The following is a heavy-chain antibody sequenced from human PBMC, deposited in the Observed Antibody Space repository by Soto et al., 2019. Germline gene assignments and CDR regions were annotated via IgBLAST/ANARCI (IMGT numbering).Heavy chain of an antibody. Sequence: GGSLRLSCAASGFTFSGSAMHWVRQASGKGLEWVGRIRSKANSYATAYAAPVKGRFTISRDDSKNTAYLQMNSLKTEDTAVYYCTRHGFSSGDDYWGQGTLVTVSS. J-gene: IGHJ4*02. V-gene: IGHV3-73*01. CDR2: IRSKANSYAT. CDR1: GFTFSGSA. D-gene: IGHD3-22*01. CDR3: TRHGFSSGDDY.